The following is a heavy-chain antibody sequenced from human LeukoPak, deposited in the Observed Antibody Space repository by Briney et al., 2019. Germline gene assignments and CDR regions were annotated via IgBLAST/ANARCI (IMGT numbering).Heavy chain of an antibody. CDR2: ISWNSGST. V-gene: IGHV3-9*01. J-gene: IGHJ4*02. Sequence: GGSLRLSCAASGFTFDDYAMHWVRQAPGKGLEWVSGISWNSGSTGYADSVKGRFTISRDNAKNSLYLQMNSLRAEDTALYYCAKDISGYSSSWYEFDYWGQGTLVTVSS. CDR3: AKDISGYSSSWYEFDY. D-gene: IGHD6-13*01. CDR1: GFTFDDYA.